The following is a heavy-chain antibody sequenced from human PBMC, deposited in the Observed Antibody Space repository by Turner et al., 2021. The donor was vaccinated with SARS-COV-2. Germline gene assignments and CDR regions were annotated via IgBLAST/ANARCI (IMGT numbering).Heavy chain of an antibody. D-gene: IGHD3-10*02. CDR1: GFTFSSYA. Sequence: EVPLVESGGGLVLRGGSLRLSCAASGFTFSSYAMGWVRQAPGKGLEWVSGISGSGGSTYYADAVKGRFTISRDNSKNALYLQMNSLRAEDTAVYYCAKLFVYGASFDYWGQGSLVTVSS. V-gene: IGHV3-23*04. CDR3: AKLFVYGASFDY. J-gene: IGHJ4*02. CDR2: ISGSGGST.